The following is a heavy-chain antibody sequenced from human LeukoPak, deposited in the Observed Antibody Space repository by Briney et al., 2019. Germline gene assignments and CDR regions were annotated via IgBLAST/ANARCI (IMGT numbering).Heavy chain of an antibody. CDR3: AREISGGHEYYYYMDV. D-gene: IGHD5-12*01. Sequence: TINGSTIYYANSVKGRFTISRDNATNSLYLQMNSLRGEDTAVYYCAREISGGHEYYYYMDVWGKGTTVTVSS. CDR2: TINGSTI. V-gene: IGHV3-48*03. J-gene: IGHJ6*03.